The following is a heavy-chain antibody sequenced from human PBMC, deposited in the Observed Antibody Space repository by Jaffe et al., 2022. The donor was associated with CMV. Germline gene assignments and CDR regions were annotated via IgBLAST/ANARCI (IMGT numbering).Heavy chain of an antibody. V-gene: IGHV1-58*01. D-gene: IGHD3-10*01. CDR1: GFTFNSSA. Sequence: QMQLVQSGPEVKKPGTSVKVSCKASGFTFNSSAVQWVRQARGQRLEWIGWIVVDSGNTYSAQKFQERVTITRDMSTSTAYMELSSLRSGDTAVYYCAADRVLWFGEPTCGMDVWGQGTTVTVSS. J-gene: IGHJ6*02. CDR2: IVVDSGNT. CDR3: AADRVLWFGEPTCGMDV.